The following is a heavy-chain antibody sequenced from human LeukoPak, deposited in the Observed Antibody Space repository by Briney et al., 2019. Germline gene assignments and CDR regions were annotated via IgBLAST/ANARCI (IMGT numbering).Heavy chain of an antibody. CDR1: GFTFSTYV. Sequence: GGSLRLSCAASGFTFSTYVMVWVRRAPEKGLEWVSSISVSGSNTFYTDSVKGRFTISRDNSKNTLDLQMNSLGAEDTAIYYCAKENLLPSAGTLGSWGQGTLVTVSS. D-gene: IGHD6-13*01. CDR3: AKENLLPSAGTLGS. V-gene: IGHV3-23*01. CDR2: ISVSGSNT. J-gene: IGHJ5*02.